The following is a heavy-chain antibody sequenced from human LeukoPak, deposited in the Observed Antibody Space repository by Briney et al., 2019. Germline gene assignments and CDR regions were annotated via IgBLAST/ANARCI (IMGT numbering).Heavy chain of an antibody. CDR3: ARGEEMATISAFDI. CDR1: GGSISSGDYY. V-gene: IGHV4-30-4*01. J-gene: IGHJ3*02. Sequence: SQTLSLTCTVSGGSISSGDYYWSWIRQPPGKGLEWIGYIYYSGSTYYNPSLKSRVTISVDTSKNQFSPKLSSVTAADTAVYYCARGEEMATISAFDIWGQGTMVTVSS. D-gene: IGHD5-24*01. CDR2: IYYSGST.